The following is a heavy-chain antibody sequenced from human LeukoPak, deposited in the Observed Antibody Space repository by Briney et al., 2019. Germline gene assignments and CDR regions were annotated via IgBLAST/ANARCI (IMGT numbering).Heavy chain of an antibody. CDR1: GYSFTSYW. Sequence: GESLKISCKGSGYSFTSYWIGWVRQMPGKGLEWMGIIYPGDSDTRYSPSFQGQVTISADKSISTAYLQWSSLKASDTAMYYCARHARCSRGSGWYLDYWGQGTLVTVSS. J-gene: IGHJ4*02. CDR3: ARHARCSRGSGWYLDY. D-gene: IGHD6-19*01. V-gene: IGHV5-51*01. CDR2: IYPGDSDT.